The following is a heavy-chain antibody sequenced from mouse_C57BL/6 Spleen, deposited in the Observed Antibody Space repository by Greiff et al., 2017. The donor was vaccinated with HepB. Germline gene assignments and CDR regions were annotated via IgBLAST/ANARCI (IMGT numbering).Heavy chain of an antibody. J-gene: IGHJ4*01. CDR1: GYTFTDYY. CDR3: ARLGYDYPYYYAMDY. D-gene: IGHD2-4*01. CDR2: IYPGSGNT. V-gene: IGHV1-76*01. Sequence: VQLQQSGAELVRPGASVKLSCKASGYTFTDYYINWVKQRPGQGLEWIARIYPGSGNTYYNEKFKGKATLTAEKSSSTAYMQLSSLTSEDSAVYFCARLGYDYPYYYAMDYWGQGTSVTVSS.